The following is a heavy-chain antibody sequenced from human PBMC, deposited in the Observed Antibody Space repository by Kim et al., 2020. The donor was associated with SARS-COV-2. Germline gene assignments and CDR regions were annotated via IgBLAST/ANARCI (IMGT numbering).Heavy chain of an antibody. V-gene: IGHV3-21*01. J-gene: IGHJ4*02. CDR1: GFTFSSYS. CDR3: SRASSSGWAYFDY. D-gene: IGHD6-19*01. CDR2: ISSSSSYI. Sequence: GGSLRLSCAASGFTFSSYSMNWVRQAPGKGLEWVSSISSSSSYIYYADSVKGRFTISRDNAKNSLYLQMNSRRAEDTAVYYCSRASSSGWAYFDYWGQGTLVTVSS.